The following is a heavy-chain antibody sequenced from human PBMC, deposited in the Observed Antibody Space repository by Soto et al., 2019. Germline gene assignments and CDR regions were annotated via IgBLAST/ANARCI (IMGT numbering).Heavy chain of an antibody. V-gene: IGHV1-69*13. Sequence: SVKVSCKASGGTFSSYAISWVRQAPGQGLEWMGGIIPIFGTANYAQKFQGRVTITADESTSTAYMELSSLRSEDTAVYYCARVGLPESYPAYYYYYGMDVWGQGTTVTVSS. CDR2: IIPIFGTA. CDR3: ARVGLPESYPAYYYYYGMDV. CDR1: GGTFSSYA. D-gene: IGHD1-26*01. J-gene: IGHJ6*02.